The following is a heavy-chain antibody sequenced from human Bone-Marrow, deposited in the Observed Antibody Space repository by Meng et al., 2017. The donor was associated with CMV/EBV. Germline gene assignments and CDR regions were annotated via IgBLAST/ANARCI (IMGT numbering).Heavy chain of an antibody. D-gene: IGHD6-13*01. CDR2: ISGSGGST. CDR1: GFTFSSYA. V-gene: IGHV3-23*01. CDR3: AKDREDIAAASDGFDY. Sequence: GESLKISCAASGFTFSSYAMSWVRQAPGKGLEWVSAISGSGGSTYYADSVKGRFTISRDNSKNTLYLQMNSLRAEDTAVYYCAKDREDIAAASDGFDYWGQGTLVTASS. J-gene: IGHJ4*02.